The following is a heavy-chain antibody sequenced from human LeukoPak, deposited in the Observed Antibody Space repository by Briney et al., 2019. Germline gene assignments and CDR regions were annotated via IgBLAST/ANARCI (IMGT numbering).Heavy chain of an antibody. Sequence: GGSLRLSCAASGFTFDDYAMHRVRQAPGKGLEWVSGISWNSGSIGYADSVKGRFTISRDNAKNSLYLQMNSLRAEDTALCYCAKDSYYGGNSGWFDPWGQGTLATVSS. J-gene: IGHJ5*02. V-gene: IGHV3-9*01. D-gene: IGHD4-23*01. CDR2: ISWNSGSI. CDR3: AKDSYYGGNSGWFDP. CDR1: GFTFDDYA.